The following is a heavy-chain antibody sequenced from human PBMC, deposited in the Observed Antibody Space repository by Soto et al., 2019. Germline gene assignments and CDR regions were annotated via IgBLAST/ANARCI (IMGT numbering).Heavy chain of an antibody. V-gene: IGHV4-39*02. Sequence: PSATLSLTCTVSGGSISSSSYYWGWIRQPPGKGLEWIGSIYYSGSTYYNPSLKSRVTISVDTSKNQFSLKLSSVTAADTAVYYCAREIAVAGTGYYYYYYGMDVWGQGTTVTVSS. D-gene: IGHD6-19*01. CDR1: GGSISSSSYY. CDR3: AREIAVAGTGYYYYYYGMDV. CDR2: IYYSGST. J-gene: IGHJ6*02.